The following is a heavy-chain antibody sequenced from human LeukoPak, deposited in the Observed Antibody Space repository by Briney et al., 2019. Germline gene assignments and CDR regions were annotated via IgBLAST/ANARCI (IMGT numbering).Heavy chain of an antibody. J-gene: IGHJ5*02. D-gene: IGHD3-10*01. CDR1: GYSFTSYW. CDR3: ARGQYYLGSGSS. CDR2: IDPSDSYP. V-gene: IGHV5-10-1*01. Sequence: AGESLRISCKASGYSFTSYWISWVRQMPGKGLEWMGKIDPSDSYPNYSPSLQGHVTISADKSVSTAYLQWSSLKASDTAIYYCARGQYYLGSGSSWGQGTLVTVSS.